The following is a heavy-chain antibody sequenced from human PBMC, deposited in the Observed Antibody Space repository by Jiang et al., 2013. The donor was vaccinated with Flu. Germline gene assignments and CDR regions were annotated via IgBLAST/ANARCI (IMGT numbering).Heavy chain of an antibody. CDR1: GDSVSSNSAA. J-gene: IGHJ5*02. V-gene: IGHV6-1*01. D-gene: IGHD2-2*01. Sequence: QTLSLTCAISGDSVSSNSAAWNWIRQSPSRGLEWLGRTYYRSKWYNDYAVSVKSRITINPDTSKNQFSLQLNSVTPEDTAVYYCARGRRPCSSTSCYARSWFDPWGQGTLVTVSS. CDR2: TYYRSKWYN. CDR3: ARGRRPCSSTSCYARSWFDP.